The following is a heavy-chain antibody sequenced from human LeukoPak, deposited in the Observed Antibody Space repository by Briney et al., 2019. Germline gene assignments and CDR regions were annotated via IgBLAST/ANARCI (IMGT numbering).Heavy chain of an antibody. Sequence: ASVKVSCKASGYTFTGYYMHWVRQAPGQGLEWMGWINPNSGGTNYAQKFQVRVTMTRDTSISTAYMELSRLRSDDTAVYYCARDHSPITMVRGVIIGYYWGQGTLVTVSS. CDR3: ARDHSPITMVRGVIIGYY. D-gene: IGHD3-10*01. J-gene: IGHJ4*02. CDR2: INPNSGGT. CDR1: GYTFTGYY. V-gene: IGHV1-2*02.